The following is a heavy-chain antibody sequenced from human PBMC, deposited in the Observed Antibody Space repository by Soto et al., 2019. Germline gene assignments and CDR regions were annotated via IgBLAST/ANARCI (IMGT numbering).Heavy chain of an antibody. V-gene: IGHV3-21*01. D-gene: IGHD2-15*01. Sequence: LRLSCVASGFTFRTYTMNWVRQAPGKAPEWVSGIRGFSPYTFYAESVKGRFTISRDNAKNSLYLQMNSLGVEDTAVYYCARDRGYDAHDYYYNAMDVWGQGTTVPSP. J-gene: IGHJ6*02. CDR3: ARDRGYDAHDYYYNAMDV. CDR1: GFTFRTYT. CDR2: IRGFSPYT.